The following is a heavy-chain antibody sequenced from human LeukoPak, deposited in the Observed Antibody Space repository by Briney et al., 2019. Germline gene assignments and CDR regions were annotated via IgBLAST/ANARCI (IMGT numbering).Heavy chain of an antibody. CDR3: AAGYSSGWHLMYYFDY. CDR2: INPNSGGT. Sequence: ASVKVSCKASGYTFTGYYMHWVRQAPGQGLEWMGWINPNSGGTNYAQKFQGRVTMTTDTSTSTAYMELRSLRSDDTAVYYCAAGYSSGWHLMYYFDYWGQGTLVTVSS. V-gene: IGHV1-2*02. D-gene: IGHD6-19*01. J-gene: IGHJ4*02. CDR1: GYTFTGYY.